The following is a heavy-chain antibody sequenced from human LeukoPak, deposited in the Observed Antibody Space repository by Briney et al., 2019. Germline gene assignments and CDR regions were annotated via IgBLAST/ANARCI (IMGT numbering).Heavy chain of an antibody. CDR3: ACMTTISV. D-gene: IGHD5-24*01. J-gene: IGHJ4*02. V-gene: IGHV4-39*01. CDR1: GGSISSRSYY. CDR2: IYNSGST. Sequence: PSETLSLTCTVSGGSISSRSYYSGWIRQPPGKGLEWIGSIYNSGSTYYNPSLKSRVTISVDTSKNQFSLKLSSVTAADTAVYYGACMTTISVWGQGTLVTVSS.